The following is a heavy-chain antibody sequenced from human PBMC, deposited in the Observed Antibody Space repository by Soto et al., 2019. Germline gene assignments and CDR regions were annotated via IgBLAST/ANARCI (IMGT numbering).Heavy chain of an antibody. CDR3: ARASASSKLRGVVIN. D-gene: IGHD3-10*01. CDR1: GASIITDNW. Sequence: QVQLQESGPGLVKPSGTLSLTCALSGASIITDNWWSWVRQPPGKEMEWIGEIYHSGNTNFNPSVKSRVTRSVDTSKNPFSLTVSSVTAADTAIYYCARASASSKLRGVVINWGQGTLVTVSS. CDR2: IYHSGNT. V-gene: IGHV4-4*02. J-gene: IGHJ4*02.